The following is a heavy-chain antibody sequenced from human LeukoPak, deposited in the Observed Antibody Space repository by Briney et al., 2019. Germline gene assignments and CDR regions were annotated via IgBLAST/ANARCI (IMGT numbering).Heavy chain of an antibody. Sequence: ASVTVSCKASGYTFTSYGISWVRQAPGQGLEWMGWISAYNGNTNYAQKIQGRVTMTTDTSTSTAYMELRSLRSDDTAVYYCARDAADYSSSWYPDYWGQGTLVTVSS. CDR3: ARDAADYSSSWYPDY. CDR2: ISAYNGNT. D-gene: IGHD6-13*01. CDR1: GYTFTSYG. J-gene: IGHJ4*02. V-gene: IGHV1-18*01.